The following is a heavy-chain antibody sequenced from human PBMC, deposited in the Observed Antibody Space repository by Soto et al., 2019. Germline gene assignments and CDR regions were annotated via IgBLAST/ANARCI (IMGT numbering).Heavy chain of an antibody. CDR1: GDSISTYY. J-gene: IGHJ4*02. D-gene: IGHD3-22*01. V-gene: IGHV4-59*01. CDR2: IYYSGTT. Sequence: SETLSLTCTVSGDSISTYYWSWIRQPPGKGLEWIGYIYYSGTTNYNPSLKSRVTISVDTSKNQFSLKLTSVTAADTAVYYCARLNYFDTYYFDYWGQGTLVTVSS. CDR3: ARLNYFDTYYFDY.